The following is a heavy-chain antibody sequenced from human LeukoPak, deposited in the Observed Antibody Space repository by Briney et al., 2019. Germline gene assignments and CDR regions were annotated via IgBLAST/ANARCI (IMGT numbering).Heavy chain of an antibody. CDR1: GFTFDDYA. D-gene: IGHD4-11*01. V-gene: IGHV3-43*02. Sequence: PGGSLRLSCAASGFTFDDYAMHWVRQAPGKGLEWVSLISGDGGRTYYADSVKGRFTISRDNSKNSLYLQMNSLRTEDTALYYCVKDLHFNYLGPDYWGQGTPDTVSS. CDR2: ISGDGGRT. J-gene: IGHJ4*02. CDR3: VKDLHFNYLGPDY.